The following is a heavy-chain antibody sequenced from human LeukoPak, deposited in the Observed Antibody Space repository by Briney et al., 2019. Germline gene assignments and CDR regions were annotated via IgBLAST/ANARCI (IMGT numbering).Heavy chain of an antibody. V-gene: IGHV4-59*11. CDR1: GGSISNHY. CDR2: IYYSGSP. CDR3: ARAVFDSSSLSN. J-gene: IGHJ4*02. D-gene: IGHD6-13*01. Sequence: SETLSLTCTVSGGSISNHYCTWIRQPPGKGLEFIGYIYYSGSPNYNPSLKSRVTISMDTSKNQFSLNLISATAADTAMYYCARAVFDSSSLSNWGQGTLVTVSS.